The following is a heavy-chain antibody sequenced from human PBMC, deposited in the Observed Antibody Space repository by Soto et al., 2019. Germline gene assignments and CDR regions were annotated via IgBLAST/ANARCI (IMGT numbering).Heavy chain of an antibody. V-gene: IGHV1-8*01. Sequence: ASVKVSCKASGYTFTTYDISWVRQATGQGLEWMGWMNPYSGNTGYAQKFQGRVTVTRNTSISTVYMELSGLRPDDAAVYYCARRKERSGPHYFDYWGQGSQVTVSS. J-gene: IGHJ4*02. CDR1: GYTFTTYD. CDR2: MNPYSGNT. D-gene: IGHD6-25*01. CDR3: ARRKERSGPHYFDY.